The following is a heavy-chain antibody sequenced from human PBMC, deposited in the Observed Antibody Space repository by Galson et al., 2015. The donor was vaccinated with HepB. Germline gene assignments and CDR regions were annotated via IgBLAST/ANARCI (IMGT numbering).Heavy chain of an antibody. V-gene: IGHV4-59*08. D-gene: IGHD3-9*01. CDR1: GGSISSYY. Sequence: SETLSLTCTVSGGSISSYYWSWIRQPPGKGLEWIGYIYYRGSTNYNPSFKSRVTISVDTSKNQFSLKLSSVTGADTAVYYCARHVRSGILTTYYKRYFDYWGQGTLVTVSS. J-gene: IGHJ4*02. CDR2: IYYRGST. CDR3: ARHVRSGILTTYYKRYFDY.